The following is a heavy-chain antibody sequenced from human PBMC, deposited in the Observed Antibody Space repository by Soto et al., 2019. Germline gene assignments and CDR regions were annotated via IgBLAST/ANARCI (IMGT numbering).Heavy chain of an antibody. CDR1: GYTFTSYD. Sequence: QVQLLQSGAEVKKPGASVKVSCKASGYTFTSYDIIWVRQATGQGLEWMGWMNPSTGNTDSAEKFQGRLTMTRITSISTVYMELSSLSFEDTAVYYCARGRIIVAGGFDPWGQGTLVTVSS. V-gene: IGHV1-8*01. CDR3: ARGRIIVAGGFDP. J-gene: IGHJ5*02. CDR2: MNPSTGNT. D-gene: IGHD6-19*01.